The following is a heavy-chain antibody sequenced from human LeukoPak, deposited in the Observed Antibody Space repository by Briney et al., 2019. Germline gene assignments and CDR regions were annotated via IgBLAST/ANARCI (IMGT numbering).Heavy chain of an antibody. J-gene: IGHJ4*02. D-gene: IGHD2-2*01. CDR1: AFPPASFS. Sequence: GRCLRPSSVASAFPPASFSMSCVCQAPGGWLEWVANIREDGSEKYYVDSVERRFTISRANADNSLYLQMNSLRAEDTAVYYCARAYRRGYFDYCGQGTLVTVSS. V-gene: IGHV3-7*01. CDR2: IREDGSEK. CDR3: ARAYRRGYFDY.